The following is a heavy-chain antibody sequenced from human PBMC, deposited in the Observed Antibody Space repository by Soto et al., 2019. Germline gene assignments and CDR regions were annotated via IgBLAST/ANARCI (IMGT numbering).Heavy chain of an antibody. J-gene: IGHJ4*02. CDR3: ARDFSAVAGRYFDY. V-gene: IGHV3-33*01. CDR2: IWYDGSNK. CDR1: GFTFSSYG. Sequence: QVQLVESGGGVVQPGRSLRLSCAASGFTFSSYGMHWVRQAPGKGLEWVAVIWYDGSNKYYADSVKGRFTISRDNSKNTLYLQMNSLRAEDTAVYYCARDFSAVAGRYFDYWGQGTLVTVSS. D-gene: IGHD6-19*01.